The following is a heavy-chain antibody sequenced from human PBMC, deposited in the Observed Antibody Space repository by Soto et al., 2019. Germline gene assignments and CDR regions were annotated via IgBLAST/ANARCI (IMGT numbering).Heavy chain of an antibody. Sequence: GGSLRLSCAASGFIFSHRGMIWARQAPGKGLEWVSSISGSGGSTYYADSVKGRFTISRDNSKNTLYLQMNSLRAEDTAVYYCAKYWSGYYNPLFDYWGQGTLVTVSS. CDR1: GFIFSHRG. J-gene: IGHJ4*02. V-gene: IGHV3-23*01. D-gene: IGHD3-3*01. CDR3: AKYWSGYYNPLFDY. CDR2: ISGSGGST.